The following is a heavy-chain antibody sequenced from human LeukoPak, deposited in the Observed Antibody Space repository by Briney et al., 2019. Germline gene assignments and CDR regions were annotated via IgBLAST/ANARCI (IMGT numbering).Heavy chain of an antibody. V-gene: IGHV3-9*01. CDR1: GFTFDDYA. Sequence: SGGSLRLSCAASGFTFDDYAMHWVRQAPWKGLEWVSGISWNSGSIGYADSVKGRFTISRDNAKNSLYLQMNSLRAEDTALYYCAATNPTAADTYYYYYGMDVWGQGTTVTVSS. J-gene: IGHJ6*02. CDR2: ISWNSGSI. CDR3: AATNPTAADTYYYYYGMDV. D-gene: IGHD6-13*01.